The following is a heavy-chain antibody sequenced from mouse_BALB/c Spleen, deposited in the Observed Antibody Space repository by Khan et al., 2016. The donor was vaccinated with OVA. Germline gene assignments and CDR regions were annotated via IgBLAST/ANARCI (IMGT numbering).Heavy chain of an antibody. CDR3: VRGSGNSRFAY. CDR1: GYTFTDFA. CDR2: ISTYYGDA. Sequence: QVQLKQSGAELVRPGVSVKISCKGSGYTFTDFAMHWVKRSHAKSLEWIGVISTYYGDATNNQKFKGKATMTVDKSSSTAYMELARLTSDDSAIYYSVRGSGNSRFAYWGQGTLVTVSA. D-gene: IGHD1-3*01. V-gene: IGHV1S137*01. J-gene: IGHJ3*01.